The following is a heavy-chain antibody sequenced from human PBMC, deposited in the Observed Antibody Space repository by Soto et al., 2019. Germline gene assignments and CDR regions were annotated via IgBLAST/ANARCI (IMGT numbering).Heavy chain of an antibody. CDR3: ARGRRRYCSSTSCYTKVYNWFDP. D-gene: IGHD2-2*02. Sequence: SGPLSLTFTISGGSISVYYWSWVRQPPGHELEWIGYIYASGSPYYNPSLKSRVTISVDTSKNQFSLKLSSVTAADTAVYYCARGRRRYCSSTSCYTKVYNWFDPWGQGTLVTVSS. J-gene: IGHJ5*02. CDR1: GGSISVYY. V-gene: IGHV4-59*12. CDR2: IYASGSP.